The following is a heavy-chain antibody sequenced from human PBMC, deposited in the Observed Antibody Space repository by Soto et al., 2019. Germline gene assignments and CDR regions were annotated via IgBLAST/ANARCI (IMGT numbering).Heavy chain of an antibody. CDR2: ISYDGSNK. Sequence: QVQLVESGGGVVQPGRSLRLSCAASGFTFSSYGMHWVRQAPGKGLEWVAVISYDGSNKYYADSVKGRFTISRDNSKNTLYLQMNSLRAEDTAVYYCAKDHRVGWFGDYYYGMDVWGQGTTVTVSS. J-gene: IGHJ6*02. V-gene: IGHV3-30*18. CDR1: GFTFSSYG. CDR3: AKDHRVGWFGDYYYGMDV. D-gene: IGHD3-10*01.